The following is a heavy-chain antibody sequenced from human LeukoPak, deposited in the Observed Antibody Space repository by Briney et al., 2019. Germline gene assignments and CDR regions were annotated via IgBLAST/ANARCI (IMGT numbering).Heavy chain of an antibody. V-gene: IGHV1-69*05. CDR2: IIPIFGTA. Sequence: SVKVSCKASGGTFSSYAISWVRQAPGQGLEWMGGIIPIFGTANYAQKFQGRVTMTTDTSTSTAYMELRSLRSDDTAVYYCARGIKGTTETTGMSWYDYWGQGTLVTVSS. D-gene: IGHD4-11*01. J-gene: IGHJ4*02. CDR1: GGTFSSYA. CDR3: ARGIKGTTETTGMSWYDY.